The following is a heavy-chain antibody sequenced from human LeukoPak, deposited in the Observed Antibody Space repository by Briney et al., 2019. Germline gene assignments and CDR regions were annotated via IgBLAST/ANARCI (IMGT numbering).Heavy chain of an antibody. J-gene: IGHJ4*02. V-gene: IGHV3-48*03. D-gene: IGHD3-10*01. CDR2: INSGGSAI. CDR3: ATSRRGFGGLWGY. Sequence: GGSLRLSCAASGFTFSSYEMNWVRQAPGKGLEWVSYINSGGSAIYYADSVKGRFTISRDNAKKSLYLQMNSLRAEDTAVYYCATSRRGFGGLWGYWGQGTLVTVSS. CDR1: GFTFSSYE.